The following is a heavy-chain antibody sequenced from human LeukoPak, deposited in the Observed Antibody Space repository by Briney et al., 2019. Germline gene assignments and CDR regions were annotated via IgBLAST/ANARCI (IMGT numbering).Heavy chain of an antibody. D-gene: IGHD1-26*01. CDR3: ARGDSGSDYVLLDY. Sequence: ASVKVSCKASGYIFINYGITWVRQAPGQGLEWMGWISAYNGKTNFAQTLQGRVTMTTDTSTRTGYMELRSLRSDDTAVYYCARGDSGSDYVLLDYWGQGILVTVSS. CDR1: GYIFINYG. CDR2: ISAYNGKT. V-gene: IGHV1-18*01. J-gene: IGHJ4*02.